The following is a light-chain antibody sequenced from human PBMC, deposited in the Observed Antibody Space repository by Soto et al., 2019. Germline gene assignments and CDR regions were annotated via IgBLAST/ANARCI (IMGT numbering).Light chain of an antibody. V-gene: IGKV3-20*01. CDR2: GAS. J-gene: IGKJ1*01. CDR1: QSVSSSY. CDR3: QQYGSSPT. Sequence: AFAETPLTLSLSTVAIATLSCRASQSVSSSYLAWYQQKPGQAPRLLIYGASSRATGIPDRFSGSGSGTDFTLTISRLEPEDFAVYYCQQYGSSPTFGQGTKVDIK.